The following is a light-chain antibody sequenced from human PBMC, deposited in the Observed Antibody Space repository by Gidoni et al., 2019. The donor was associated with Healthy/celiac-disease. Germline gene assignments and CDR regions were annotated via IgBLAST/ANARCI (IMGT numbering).Light chain of an antibody. CDR3: QQYNNWPRT. J-gene: IGKJ2*01. CDR2: VAS. CDR1: QSVSSN. Sequence: IVMTQSPATLSVSPGERATLSCRASQSVSSNLAWYQQKPGQAPRLLIYVASTRATGIPARFSGSGSGTEFTLTISSLQSEDFSVYYCQQYNNWPRTFGQGTKLEIK. V-gene: IGKV3-15*01.